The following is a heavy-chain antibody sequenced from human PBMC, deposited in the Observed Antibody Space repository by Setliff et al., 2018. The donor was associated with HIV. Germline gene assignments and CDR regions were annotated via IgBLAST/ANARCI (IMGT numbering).Heavy chain of an antibody. V-gene: IGHV4-61*09. CDR3: ARVGYHGSGRYSFDY. CDR2: IYTSGST. CDR1: GGSISSGSYY. D-gene: IGHD3-10*01. Sequence: PSETLSLTCTVSGGSISSGSYYWSWIRQPAGKGLEWIGHIYTSGSTKYNPSLKSRVTISADTSKNQFSLNLSSVTAAETAVYYCARVGYHGSGRYSFDYWGQGTLVTVSS. J-gene: IGHJ4*02.